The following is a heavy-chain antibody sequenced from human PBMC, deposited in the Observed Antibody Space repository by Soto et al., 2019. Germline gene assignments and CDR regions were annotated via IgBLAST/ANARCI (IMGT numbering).Heavy chain of an antibody. V-gene: IGHV3-30-3*01. D-gene: IGHD3-9*01. Sequence: GGSLRLSCAASGFTFSSYAMHWVRQAPGKGLEWVAVISYDGSNKYYADSVKGRFTISRDNSKNTLYLQMNSLRAEDTAVYYCAREDYDILTGPYGYWGQGTLVTVSS. CDR1: GFTFSSYA. CDR3: AREDYDILTGPYGY. CDR2: ISYDGSNK. J-gene: IGHJ4*02.